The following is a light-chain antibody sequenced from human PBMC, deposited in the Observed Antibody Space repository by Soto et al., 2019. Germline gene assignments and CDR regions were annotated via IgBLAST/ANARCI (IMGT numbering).Light chain of an antibody. CDR2: DVT. CDR3: SSYTSTSTLVV. V-gene: IGLV2-14*01. Sequence: QSVLTQPASVSGSPGQSITISCTGTSSDIGGYDYVSWYQQYPGKVPKLMIYDVTNRASGVPSRFSASKSGDTASLTISGLQAEDEADYYCSSYTSTSTLVVFGGGTKLPVL. CDR1: SSDIGGYDY. J-gene: IGLJ2*01.